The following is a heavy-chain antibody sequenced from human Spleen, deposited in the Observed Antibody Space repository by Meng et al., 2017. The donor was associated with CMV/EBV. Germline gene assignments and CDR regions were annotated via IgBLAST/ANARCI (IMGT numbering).Heavy chain of an antibody. CDR2: IYPGDSDT. CDR3: ARRGPGYCTTTSCRYSFDY. CDR1: GYSFPTYW. J-gene: IGHJ4*02. V-gene: IGHV5-51*01. D-gene: IGHD2-2*01. Sequence: GESLKISCKGSGYSFPTYWIGWVRQMPGKGLEWMGIIYPGDSDTRYSPSFQGQVTISADNSISTAYLQWNSLKASDTAMYYCARRGPGYCTTTSCRYSFDYWGQGTLVTVSS.